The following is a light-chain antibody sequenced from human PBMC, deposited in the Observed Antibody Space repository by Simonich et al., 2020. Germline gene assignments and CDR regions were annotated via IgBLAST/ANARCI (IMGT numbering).Light chain of an antibody. CDR2: DVR. CDR1: NLGSTS. CDR3: QVWDSSSDHVV. J-gene: IGLJ2*01. Sequence: SYLLTQPPSVSVAPGKTARITCGGKNLGSTSVHWYKQKPSQATLLVVYDVRDRPSGSPGRFSGSNSGNTATLTISRVEAGDEADYYCQVWDSSSDHVVFGGGTKLTVL. V-gene: IGLV3-21*03.